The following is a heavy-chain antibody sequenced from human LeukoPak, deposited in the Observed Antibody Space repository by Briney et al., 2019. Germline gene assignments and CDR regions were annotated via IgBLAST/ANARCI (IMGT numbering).Heavy chain of an antibody. J-gene: IGHJ4*02. CDR2: IKQDGSEK. Sequence: ETLSLTCTVSGGSISSSSYYWGRNPQAPGKGLEWVANIKQDGSEKYYVDSVKGRFTISKDNTKNSLYLQMNSLRAEDTAVYYCARDRYVWGSYRYHDYWGQGTLVTVSS. CDR3: ARDRYVWGSYRYHDY. D-gene: IGHD3-16*02. CDR1: GGSISSSS. V-gene: IGHV3-7*01.